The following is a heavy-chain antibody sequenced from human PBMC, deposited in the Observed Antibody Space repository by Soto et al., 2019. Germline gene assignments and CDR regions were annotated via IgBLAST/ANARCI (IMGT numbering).Heavy chain of an antibody. D-gene: IGHD2-2*01. J-gene: IGHJ4*02. CDR2: INPTTGDT. V-gene: IGHV1-2*02. CDR1: GYTFTGNY. CDR3: ARGYCSSIGCSHYFDY. Sequence: ASVKVSCKASGYTFTGNYMHWVRQAPGQGLEWMALINPTTGDTKYAQKFQGRVTVTCDTSISTAYMDLSRLRSDDTAIYYCARGYCSSIGCSHYFDYWGQGTLVTVSS.